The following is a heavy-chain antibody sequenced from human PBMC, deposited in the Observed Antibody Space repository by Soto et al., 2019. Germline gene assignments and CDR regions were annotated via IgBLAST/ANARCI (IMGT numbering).Heavy chain of an antibody. D-gene: IGHD3-22*01. Sequence: QVQLQESGPGLVKASQTLSLTCIVSGDSIRSGGYYWSWIRQLPGKGLEWIGYISYSGSTNYNPSLESRISMSLDMSKNQVSLEMRSVTAADTAVYYCARRGSRGYENWGQGILATVSS. CDR2: ISYSGST. CDR3: ARRGSRGYEN. J-gene: IGHJ4*02. CDR1: GDSIRSGGYY. V-gene: IGHV4-31*03.